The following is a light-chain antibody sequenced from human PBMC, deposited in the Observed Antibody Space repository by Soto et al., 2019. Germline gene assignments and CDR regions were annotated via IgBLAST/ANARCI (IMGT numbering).Light chain of an antibody. V-gene: IGLV1-47*01. Sequence: QSVLTQPPSAYGTPGQRVTISCSGSSSNIGSNYVYWYQQLPGTAPKLLIYRNDRRPSGVPDRFSGSKSGTSASLAISGLRSEDEADYYCAAWDDSLSVLVFGGGTKVTVL. J-gene: IGLJ3*02. CDR1: SSNIGSNY. CDR3: AAWDDSLSVLV. CDR2: RND.